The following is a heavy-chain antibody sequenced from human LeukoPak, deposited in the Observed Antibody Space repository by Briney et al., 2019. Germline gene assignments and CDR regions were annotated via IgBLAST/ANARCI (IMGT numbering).Heavy chain of an antibody. D-gene: IGHD6-13*01. Sequence: SETLSLTCAVYGGSFSGYYWSWIRQPPGKGLEWIGEINHSGSTNYNPSLKSRVTISVDTSKNQFSLKLSSVTAADTAVYYCAREMLGPWYGNYFDYWGQGTLVTVSS. CDR2: INHSGST. CDR1: GGSFSGYY. CDR3: AREMLGPWYGNYFDY. J-gene: IGHJ4*02. V-gene: IGHV4-34*01.